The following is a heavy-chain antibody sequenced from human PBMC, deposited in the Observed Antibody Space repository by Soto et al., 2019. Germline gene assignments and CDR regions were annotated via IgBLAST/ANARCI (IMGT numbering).Heavy chain of an antibody. V-gene: IGHV1-3*01. CDR3: ARGGDVLLWFWEFNNWFDP. D-gene: IGHD3-10*01. CDR2: INAGNGNT. CDR1: GYTFTSYA. J-gene: IGHJ5*02. Sequence: QVQLVQSGAEVKKPGASVKVSCKASGYTFTSYAMHWVRQAPGQRLEWMGWINAGNGNTKYSQKFQGRVTITRDTSPSTAYMELSSLRSEDTAVYYCARGGDVLLWFWEFNNWFDPWGQGTLVTLSS.